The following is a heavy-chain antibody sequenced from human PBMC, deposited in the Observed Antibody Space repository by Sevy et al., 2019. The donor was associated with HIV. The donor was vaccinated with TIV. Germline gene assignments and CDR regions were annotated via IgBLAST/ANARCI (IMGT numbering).Heavy chain of an antibody. D-gene: IGHD6-13*01. Sequence: ASVKGSCKASGYTFNSYGINWVRQAPGQGLEWMGRISAYNANTNYAQNLQDRVTMTSDTSTSTAYMELWSLRSDDTAVYFCARDKIAATGVMDYWGQGTLVTVSS. V-gene: IGHV1-18*01. CDR1: GYTFNSYG. J-gene: IGHJ4*02. CDR2: ISAYNANT. CDR3: ARDKIAATGVMDY.